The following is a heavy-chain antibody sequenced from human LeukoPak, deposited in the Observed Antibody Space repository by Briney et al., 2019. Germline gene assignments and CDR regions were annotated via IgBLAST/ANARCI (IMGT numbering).Heavy chain of an antibody. CDR3: ATDQYSSGWSFDY. CDR1: GFTFSGYG. J-gene: IGHJ4*02. V-gene: IGHV3-30*03. D-gene: IGHD6-19*01. CDR2: ISYHGSNK. Sequence: GGSLRLSCAASGFTFSGYGMHWVRQAPGKGLEWVAVISYHGSNKYYADSVKGRFTISRDNSKNTLYLQMNSLSAEDTAVYYCATDQYSSGWSFDYWGQGTLVTVSS.